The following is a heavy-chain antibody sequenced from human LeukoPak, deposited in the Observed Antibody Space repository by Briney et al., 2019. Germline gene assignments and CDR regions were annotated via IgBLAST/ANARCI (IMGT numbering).Heavy chain of an antibody. J-gene: IGHJ4*02. D-gene: IGHD3-10*01. CDR1: SGSISSGGYW. V-gene: IGHV4-31*03. Sequence: SETLSLTCSVSSGSISSGGYWWSWIRQHPGKGLEWIGYLYYSGTTYYNPSLKSRVTISIDKSKNLFSLKLRSVTAADTAVYYCAGGSGRFYFDHWGQGTLVSVSS. CDR3: AGGSGRFYFDH. CDR2: LYYSGTT.